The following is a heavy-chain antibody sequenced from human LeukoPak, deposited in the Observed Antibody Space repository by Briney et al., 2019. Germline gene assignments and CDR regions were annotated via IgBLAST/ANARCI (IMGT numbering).Heavy chain of an antibody. D-gene: IGHD3-22*01. CDR3: ARHSRDYYDSSGYYMPFLDY. Sequence: SETLSLTCTVSGGSISTYYWSWIRQPPGKGLEWIGYVYYSGSTNYNPSLKSRVTISVDTSKNQFSLRLSSVTAADTAVYYCARHSRDYYDSSGYYMPFLDYWGQGTLVTVSS. CDR2: VYYSGST. CDR1: GGSISTYY. V-gene: IGHV4-59*08. J-gene: IGHJ4*02.